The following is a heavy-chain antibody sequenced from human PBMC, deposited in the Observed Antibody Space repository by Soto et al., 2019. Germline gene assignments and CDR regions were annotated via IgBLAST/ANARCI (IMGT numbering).Heavy chain of an antibody. D-gene: IGHD6-19*01. V-gene: IGHV3-30*18. CDR1: GFTFSSYG. Sequence: PGGSLRLSCADSGFTFSSYGMHWVRQAPGKGLEWVAVISYDGSNKYYADSVKGRFTISRDNSKNTLYLQMNSLRAEDTAVYYCAKDHSSGWTNSYYFDYWGQGTLVTVSS. CDR3: AKDHSSGWTNSYYFDY. CDR2: ISYDGSNK. J-gene: IGHJ4*02.